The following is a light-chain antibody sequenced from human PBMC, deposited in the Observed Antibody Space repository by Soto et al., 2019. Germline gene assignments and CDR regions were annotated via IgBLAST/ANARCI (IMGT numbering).Light chain of an antibody. V-gene: IGKV2-28*01. J-gene: IGKJ4*01. CDR3: MQALQTPLA. Sequence: DIVVTQSPLSLPVTPGEPASISCRSSQSLLHNNGDNYLEWYLQKPGQSPQLLIYLGSNRASGVPDRVSGSGSGTDFTLKISRVEAEDVGIYYCMQALQTPLAFGGGTKVEIK. CDR1: QSLLHNNGDNY. CDR2: LGS.